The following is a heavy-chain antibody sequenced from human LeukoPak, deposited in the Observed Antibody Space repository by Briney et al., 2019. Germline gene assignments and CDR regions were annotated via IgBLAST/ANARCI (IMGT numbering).Heavy chain of an antibody. J-gene: IGHJ5*02. CDR1: GGTFSSYA. V-gene: IGHV1-69*05. CDR2: IIPIFGTA. Sequence: SVKVSCKASGGTFSSYAISWVRQAPGQGLEWMGGIIPIFGTANYAQKFQGRVTTTTDESTSTAYMELSSLRSEDTAVYYCASQHSSWYDPWGQGTLVTVSS. D-gene: IGHD6-13*01. CDR3: ASQHSSWYDP.